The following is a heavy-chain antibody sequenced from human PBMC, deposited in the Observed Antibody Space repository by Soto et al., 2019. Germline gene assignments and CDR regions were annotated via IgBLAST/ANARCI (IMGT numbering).Heavy chain of an antibody. CDR2: ISSSSSTI. D-gene: IGHD2-2*01. CDR3: ARVGCSSTSCYYYYYYGMDV. V-gene: IGHV3-48*02. Sequence: GGSLRLSCAASGFTFRSYLLNWVGSAPGKGLEWVSYISSSSSTIYYADSVKGRFTISRDNAKNSLYLQMNCLRDEDTAVYYCARVGCSSTSCYYYYYYGMDVWVQGT. J-gene: IGHJ6*02. CDR1: GFTFRSYL.